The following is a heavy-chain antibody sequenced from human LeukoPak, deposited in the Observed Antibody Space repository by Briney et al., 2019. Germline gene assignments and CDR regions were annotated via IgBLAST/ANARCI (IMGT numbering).Heavy chain of an antibody. V-gene: IGHV3-48*03. CDR3: AKNIGGARNHWFAP. CDR2: ISFSGNSI. Sequence: GGSLRLSCGASGFIFNSYEMNWVRQAPGKGLEWVAFISFSGNSIYYADSVKGRFTISRDNAKNSLYLQMSSLRAEDTAVYYCAKNIGGARNHWFAPWGQGTLVTVSS. D-gene: IGHD1-14*01. CDR1: GFIFNSYE. J-gene: IGHJ5*02.